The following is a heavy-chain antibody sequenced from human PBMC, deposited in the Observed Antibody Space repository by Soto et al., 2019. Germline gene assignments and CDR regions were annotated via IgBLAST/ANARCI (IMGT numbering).Heavy chain of an antibody. D-gene: IGHD2-2*01. J-gene: IGHJ6*03. V-gene: IGHV4-34*01. CDR3: SRQVVPAAKYNYYYMDV. Sequence: SETLSLTCAVYGGSFSGYYWSWIRQPPGKGLEWIGEINHSGSTNYNPSLKSRVTISVDTSKNQFSLKLSSVTAADTAVYYWSRQVVPAAKYNYYYMDVWGKGTTVTVSS. CDR2: INHSGST. CDR1: GGSFSGYY.